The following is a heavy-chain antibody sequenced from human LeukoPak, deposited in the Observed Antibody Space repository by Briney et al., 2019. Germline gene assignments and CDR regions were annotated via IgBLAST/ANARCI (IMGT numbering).Heavy chain of an antibody. Sequence: SQTLSLTCAVSGGSISSGSYSWSWIRQPPGKGLEWIGYIYPRGSTYYNPSLKSRVILSLDKSANQFSLNLSSVTAADTAVYYCARFSPRAMGDYLDFWGQGTLVTVSS. CDR2: IYPRGST. V-gene: IGHV4-30-2*01. D-gene: IGHD3-16*01. CDR1: GGSISSGSYS. J-gene: IGHJ4*02. CDR3: ARFSPRAMGDYLDF.